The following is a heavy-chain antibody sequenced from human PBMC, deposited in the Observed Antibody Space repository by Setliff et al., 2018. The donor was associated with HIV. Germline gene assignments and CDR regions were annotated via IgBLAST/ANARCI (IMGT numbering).Heavy chain of an antibody. CDR2: ISTSGST. CDR1: GASISTYS. D-gene: IGHD3-22*01. J-gene: IGHJ2*01. Sequence: SETLSLTCIVSGASISTYSWSWIRQSPGKGLECIGYISTSGSTNYNPSLKSRVTISLDTSKNQFSLKLTSVTAADTAVYYCARHPDSGFYYSPLLNNWYFDLWGPGTLVTVPQ. V-gene: IGHV4-4*09. CDR3: ARHPDSGFYYSPLLNNWYFDL.